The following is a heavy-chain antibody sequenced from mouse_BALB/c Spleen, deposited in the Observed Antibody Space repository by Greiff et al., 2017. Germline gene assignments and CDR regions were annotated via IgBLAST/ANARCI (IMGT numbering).Heavy chain of an antibody. CDR1: GFAFSRYW. CDR2: INPDSSTI. CDR3: ARTWSTIVATGFDY. V-gene: IGHV4-1*02. J-gene: IGHJ2*01. Sequence: EVQLMQSGAGLVQPGASLKLSCAASGFAFSRYWMSWVRQAPGQGLEWIGEINPDSSTINYTTSLKDKSIISRDNAKNTLYLQMSKVRSEDAALYYCARTWSTIVATGFDYWGQGTTLTVSS. D-gene: IGHD1-1*01.